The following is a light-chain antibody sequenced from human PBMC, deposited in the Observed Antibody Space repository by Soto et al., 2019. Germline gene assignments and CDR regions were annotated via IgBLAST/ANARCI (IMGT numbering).Light chain of an antibody. Sequence: DIQMTESPSTLSASVGDRVTITCRASQSISSWLAWYQQKPGKAPEVLIYDASSLESGVPSRFSGSGSGTEFTLTISSLQPDDFATYFCQQYSSYSRTFGQGTKVEIK. CDR3: QQYSSYSRT. CDR1: QSISSW. CDR2: DAS. J-gene: IGKJ1*01. V-gene: IGKV1-5*01.